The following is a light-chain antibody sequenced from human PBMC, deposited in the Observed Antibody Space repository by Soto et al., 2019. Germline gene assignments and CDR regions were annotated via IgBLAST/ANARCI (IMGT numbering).Light chain of an antibody. CDR2: AAS. Sequence: DIQMTQSPSSVSASVGDRVTITCRASQGISSWLDWYQQKPGKARKLLIYAASSLKSGVPSRFSGSGSRTDFTRTISRRQSEECASYYCQQANSFPPFTFGGGTKVDIK. V-gene: IGKV1-12*01. CDR3: QQANSFPPFT. J-gene: IGKJ4*01. CDR1: QGISSW.